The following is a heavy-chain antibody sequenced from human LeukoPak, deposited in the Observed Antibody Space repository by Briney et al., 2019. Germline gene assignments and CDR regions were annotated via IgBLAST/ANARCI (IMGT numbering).Heavy chain of an antibody. CDR2: INGRDGRT. CDR3: ARGEAFAFDM. CDR1: GFTFSNYA. J-gene: IGHJ3*02. Sequence: GGSLRLSCAAPGFTFSNYAMGWVRQAPRKGLEWVSSINGRDGRTYYADSVRGRFSISSDNSKDTLFLQMNSLRAEDTAVYYCARGEAFAFDMWGQGTMVTVSS. V-gene: IGHV3-23*01.